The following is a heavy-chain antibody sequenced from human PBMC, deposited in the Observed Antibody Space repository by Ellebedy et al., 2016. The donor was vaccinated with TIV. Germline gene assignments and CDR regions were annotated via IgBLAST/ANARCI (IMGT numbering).Heavy chain of an antibody. CDR2: IYYSGGT. J-gene: IGHJ3*02. Sequence: MPSETLSLTCAVSAGSISPYYWSWIRQPPGKGLEWIGYIYYSGGTNYNPSLKSRVTISVDTSKNHFSLRLTSVTAADTAVYYCARVVWQQPVSYAFDIWGQGTMVTVSS. V-gene: IGHV4-59*01. D-gene: IGHD6-13*01. CDR1: AGSISPYY. CDR3: ARVVWQQPVSYAFDI.